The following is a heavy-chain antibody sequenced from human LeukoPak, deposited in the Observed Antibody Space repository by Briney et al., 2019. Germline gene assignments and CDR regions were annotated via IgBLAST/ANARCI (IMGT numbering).Heavy chain of an antibody. CDR1: GYTFTGYY. D-gene: IGHD3-3*01. Sequence: DSVKVSCTASGYTFTGYYMHWVRQAPGQGLEWMGWINPNSGGTNYAQKFQGRVTMTRDTAISTAYMELSRLRSDDTAVYYWARAVVFGVGIIRTFHYWGQGTLVTVSS. CDR3: ARAVVFGVGIIRTFHY. J-gene: IGHJ4*02. CDR2: INPNSGGT. V-gene: IGHV1-2*02.